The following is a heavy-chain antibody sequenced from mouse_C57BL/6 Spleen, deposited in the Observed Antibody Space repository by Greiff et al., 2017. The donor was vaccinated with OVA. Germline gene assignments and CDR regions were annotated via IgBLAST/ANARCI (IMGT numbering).Heavy chain of an antibody. CDR3: ARSHGSSLAWFAY. CDR1: GYTFTSYW. J-gene: IGHJ3*01. D-gene: IGHD1-1*01. CDR2: IYPGSGST. Sequence: VQLQQPGAELVKPGASVKMSCKASGYTFTSYWITWVKQRPGQGLEWIGDIYPGSGSTNYNEKFKSKATLTVDTSSSTAYMQLSSLTSEDSAVYYCARSHGSSLAWFAYWGQGTLVTVSA. V-gene: IGHV1-55*01.